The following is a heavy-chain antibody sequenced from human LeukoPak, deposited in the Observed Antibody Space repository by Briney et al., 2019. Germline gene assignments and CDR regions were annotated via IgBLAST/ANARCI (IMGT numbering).Heavy chain of an antibody. J-gene: IGHJ6*02. CDR3: AKDREPGHNDMDV. CDR2: IGTVGDT. CDR1: GFTFSSYA. V-gene: IGHV3-23*01. Sequence: PGGSLRLSCAASGFTFSSYAMSWVRQAPGKGLEWVATIGTVGDTYHADSVKGRFTISRDDSKNTLYLQMNSLRAEDTALYYCAKDREPGHNDMDVWGQGTTVTVSS. D-gene: IGHD1-26*01.